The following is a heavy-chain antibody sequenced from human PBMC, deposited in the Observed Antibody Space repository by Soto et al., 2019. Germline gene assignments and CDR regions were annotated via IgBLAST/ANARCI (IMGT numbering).Heavy chain of an antibody. CDR1: GFNFSTYV. V-gene: IGHV3-23*01. CDR2: ISGSGGSA. D-gene: IGHD2-15*01. Sequence: DVQLLESGGGLVQPGGSLRLSCTVSGFNFSTYVMSWVRQAPGKGLEWVSAISGSGGSAYYADSVKGRFTISRDNSKNTLYLKMNSLRAEDSAVYYCAKGKAIAGTDYWGQGTLVTVSS. J-gene: IGHJ4*02. CDR3: AKGKAIAGTDY.